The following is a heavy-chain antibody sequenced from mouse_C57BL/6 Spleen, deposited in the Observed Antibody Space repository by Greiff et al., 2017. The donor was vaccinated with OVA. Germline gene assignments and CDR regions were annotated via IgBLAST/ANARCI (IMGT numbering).Heavy chain of an antibody. J-gene: IGHJ2*01. CDR1: GYAFSSSW. Sequence: QVQLQQSGPELVKPGASVKISCKASGYAFSSSWMNWVKQRPGKGLEWIGRIYPGDGDTNYNGKFKGKATLTADKSSSTAYMQLSSLTSEDSAVYFCARPTTVALDYWGKGTTLTVSS. V-gene: IGHV1-82*01. CDR3: ARPTTVALDY. CDR2: IYPGDGDT. D-gene: IGHD1-1*01.